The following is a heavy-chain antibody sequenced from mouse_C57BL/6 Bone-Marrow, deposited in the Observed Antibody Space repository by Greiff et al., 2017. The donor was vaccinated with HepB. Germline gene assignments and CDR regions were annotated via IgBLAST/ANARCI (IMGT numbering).Heavy chain of an antibody. CDR2: IYPRSGNT. J-gene: IGHJ1*03. Sequence: VMLVESGAELARPGASVKLSCKASGYTFTSYGISWVKQRTGQGLEWIGEIYPRSGNTYYNEKFKGKATLTADKSSSTAYMELRSLTSEDSAVYFCARRFHYYGSSHWYFDVWGTGTTVTVSS. CDR1: GYTFTSYG. V-gene: IGHV1-81*01. D-gene: IGHD1-1*01. CDR3: ARRFHYYGSSHWYFDV.